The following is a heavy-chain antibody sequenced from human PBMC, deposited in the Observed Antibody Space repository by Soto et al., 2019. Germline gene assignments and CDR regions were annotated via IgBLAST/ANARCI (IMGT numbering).Heavy chain of an antibody. V-gene: IGHV4-31*03. CDR1: GYSISSGGYY. CDR2: IFYDGRT. J-gene: IGHJ4*02. CDR3: ARGAGMVSIFGVVIPSTFDY. D-gene: IGHD3-3*01. Sequence: SETLSLTCTVSGYSISSGGYYWSWIRQFPGRGLEWIGYIFYDGRTGYNPSLKSRISISVDSSKNQFSLRLSSVTAADTAVYYCARGAGMVSIFGVVIPSTFDYWGQGTLVTVSS.